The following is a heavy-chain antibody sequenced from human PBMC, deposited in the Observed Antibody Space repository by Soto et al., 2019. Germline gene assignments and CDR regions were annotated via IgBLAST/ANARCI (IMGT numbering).Heavy chain of an antibody. D-gene: IGHD1-26*01. CDR1: GYTFTNYD. CDR3: ARMATSGTLNWFDP. CDR2: MNPNSANT. J-gene: IGHJ5*02. Sequence: GASLKVSCKASGYTFTNYDISCVRQATGQGLEWMGWMNPNSANTGYAQKFQGRVSMTRDTSINTAYMELSSLRSEDTAIYYCARMATSGTLNWFDPWGQGTLVTVSS. V-gene: IGHV1-8*01.